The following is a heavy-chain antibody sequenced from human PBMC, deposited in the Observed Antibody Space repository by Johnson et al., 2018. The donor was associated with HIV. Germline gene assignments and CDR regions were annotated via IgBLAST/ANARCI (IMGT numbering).Heavy chain of an antibody. D-gene: IGHD2-15*01. J-gene: IGHJ3*02. CDR3: ARTPIRTSDTGAFDI. CDR2: ISWNSGTL. CDR1: GFTVSSNY. Sequence: VQLVESGGGLIQPGGSLRLSCAASGFTVSSNYMSWVRQAPGKGLEWVSGISWNSGTLGYADSVKGRFTISRDNAKNSLYLQMNSLRAEDTAVYYCARTPIRTSDTGAFDIWGQGTMV. V-gene: IGHV3-48*04.